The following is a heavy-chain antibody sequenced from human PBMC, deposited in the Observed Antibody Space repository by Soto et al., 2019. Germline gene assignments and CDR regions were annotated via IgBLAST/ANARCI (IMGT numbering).Heavy chain of an antibody. J-gene: IGHJ3*02. D-gene: IGHD1-7*01. V-gene: IGHV4-59*11. CDR3: ARDPRAISGTTGAFDI. CDR2: IYYSGST. Sequence: SETLSLTCTVSGGSIRSHWWSWIRQPPGKGLEWIGYIYYSGSTNYNPSFQSRVTMSVDTSKNQISLKLRSVIAADTAVYYCARDPRAISGTTGAFDIWGRGTTVTVS. CDR1: GGSIRSHW.